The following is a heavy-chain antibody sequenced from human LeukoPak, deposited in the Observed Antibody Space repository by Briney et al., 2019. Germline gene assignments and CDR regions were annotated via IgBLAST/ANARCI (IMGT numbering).Heavy chain of an antibody. J-gene: IGHJ4*02. CDR2: IRSRTYGGTT. CDR3: ARDQYAGYDPYYFDY. V-gene: IGHV3-49*04. Sequence: GGSLRLSCTASGFTFGAYAMTWVRQAPRKGLEWVSFIRSRTYGGTTEYAASVKGRFTISRDDSKSIAYLQMNSLKTEDTAVYYCARDQYAGYDPYYFDYWGQGTLVTVSS. D-gene: IGHD2-2*01. CDR1: GFTFGAYA.